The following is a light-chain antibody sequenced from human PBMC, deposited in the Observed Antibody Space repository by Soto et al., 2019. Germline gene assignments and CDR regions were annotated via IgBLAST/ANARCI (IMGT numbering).Light chain of an antibody. V-gene: IGLV1-40*01. CDR1: SSNIGAGYD. Sequence: QSVLTQPPSVSGAPGQRVTISCTGSSSNIGAGYDVHWYQQRPGTAPKLLIFGNSNRPSGVPDRFSGSKSGTSASLAITGLQAEDEGDYHCSSYTTIKTVVFGGGTQLTVL. J-gene: IGLJ2*01. CDR2: GNS. CDR3: SSYTTIKTVV.